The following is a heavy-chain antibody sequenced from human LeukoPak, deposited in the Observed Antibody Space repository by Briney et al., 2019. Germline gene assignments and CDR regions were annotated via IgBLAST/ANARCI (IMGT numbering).Heavy chain of an antibody. CDR2: ISSGSSYI. J-gene: IGHJ4*02. V-gene: IGHV3-21*01. Sequence: GGSLRLSCAASGFTFSSYSMNWVRQAPGKGLEWVSSISSGSSYIYYADSVKGRFTISRDNAKNSLSLQMNSLRAEDTAVYYCARDLKVGATLFDYWGQGTLVTVSS. D-gene: IGHD1-26*01. CDR3: ARDLKVGATLFDY. CDR1: GFTFSSYS.